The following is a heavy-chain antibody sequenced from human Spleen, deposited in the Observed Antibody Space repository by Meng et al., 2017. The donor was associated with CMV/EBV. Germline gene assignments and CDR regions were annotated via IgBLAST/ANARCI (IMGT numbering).Heavy chain of an antibody. CDR1: GFTFSNYW. CDR3: ARDRITIFGVVTHNYYYYGMDV. CDR2: IKQDGGEK. V-gene: IGHV3-7*01. Sequence: GESLKISCAASGFTFSNYWMSWVRQAPGKGLEWVANIKQDGGEKYYVDSVKGRFTISRDNAKNSLYLQMNSLRAEDTAVYYCARDRITIFGVVTHNYYYYGMDVWGQGTTVTVSS. D-gene: IGHD3-3*01. J-gene: IGHJ6*02.